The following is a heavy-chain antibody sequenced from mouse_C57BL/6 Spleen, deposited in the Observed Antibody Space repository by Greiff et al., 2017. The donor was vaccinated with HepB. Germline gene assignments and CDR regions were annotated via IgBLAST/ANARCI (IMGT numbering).Heavy chain of an antibody. V-gene: IGHV1-69*01. J-gene: IGHJ2*01. CDR1: GYTFTSYW. CDR3: ARSGPYYFDY. D-gene: IGHD4-1*01. Sequence: QVQLQQPGAELVMPGASVKLSCKASGYTFTSYWMHWVKQRPGQGLEWIGEIDPSDSYTNYNQKLKGKSTLTVDKSSSTAYMQLSSLTSEDSAVYYCARSGPYYFDYWGQGTTLTVSS. CDR2: IDPSDSYT.